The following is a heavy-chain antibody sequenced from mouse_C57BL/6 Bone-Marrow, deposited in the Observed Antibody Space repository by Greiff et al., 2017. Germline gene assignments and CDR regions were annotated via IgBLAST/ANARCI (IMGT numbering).Heavy chain of an antibody. CDR3: ARESYGSSWLAY. J-gene: IGHJ3*01. CDR1: GYTFTDYN. CDR2: INPNNGGT. Sequence: EVKLMESGPELVKPGASVKIPCKASGYTFTDYNMDWVKQSHGKSLEWIGDINPNNGGTIYNQKFKGKATLTVDKSSSTAYMERRSLTSEDTAVYYCARESYGSSWLAYWGQGTLVTVSA. V-gene: IGHV1-18*01. D-gene: IGHD1-1*01.